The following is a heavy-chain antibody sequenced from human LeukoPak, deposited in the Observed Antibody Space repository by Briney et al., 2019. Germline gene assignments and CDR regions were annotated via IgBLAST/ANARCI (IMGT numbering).Heavy chain of an antibody. Sequence: SVKVSCKASGGTFSSYAISWVRQAPGQGLEWMGRIIPILGIANYAQKFQGRVTITADKSTSTAYMELSSLRSGDTAVYYCARGGIAAAGRVEYGMDVWGQGTTVTVSS. CDR3: ARGGIAAAGRVEYGMDV. D-gene: IGHD6-13*01. V-gene: IGHV1-69*04. CDR1: GGTFSSYA. CDR2: IIPILGIA. J-gene: IGHJ6*02.